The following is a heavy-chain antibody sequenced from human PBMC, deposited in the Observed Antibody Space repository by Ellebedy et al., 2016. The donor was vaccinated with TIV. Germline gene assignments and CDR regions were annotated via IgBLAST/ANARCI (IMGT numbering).Heavy chain of an antibody. CDR2: IYPGDSDT. D-gene: IGHD3-9*01. CDR1: GYTVTKYW. CDR3: ARPITPVDWLLVFDY. V-gene: IGHV5-51*01. J-gene: IGHJ4*02. Sequence: GESLKISCKGSGYTVTKYWIGWVRQMPGKGLEWMGIIYPGDSDTRYSPSFQGQVTISADKSISTAYLQWSSLKASDTAMYYCARPITPVDWLLVFDYWGQGTLVTVSS.